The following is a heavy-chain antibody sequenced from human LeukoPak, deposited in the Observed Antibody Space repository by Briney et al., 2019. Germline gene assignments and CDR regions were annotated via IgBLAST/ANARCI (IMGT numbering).Heavy chain of an antibody. D-gene: IGHD3-22*01. CDR3: ARDPGRGYYYDSSGYYYFDY. J-gene: IGHJ4*02. Sequence: APAKVSCKASGYTFTSYGISWVRQAPGQGLEWMGWISAYNGNTNYAQKLQGRVTMTTDTSTSTAYMELRSLRSDDTAVYYCARDPGRGYYYDSSGYYYFDYWGQGTLVTVSS. CDR2: ISAYNGNT. V-gene: IGHV1-18*01. CDR1: GYTFTSYG.